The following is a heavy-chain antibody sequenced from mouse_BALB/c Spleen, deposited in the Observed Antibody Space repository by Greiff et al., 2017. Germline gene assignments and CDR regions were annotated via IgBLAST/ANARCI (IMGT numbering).Heavy chain of an antibody. J-gene: IGHJ3*01. CDR3: ARHDVSAWFAY. CDR1: GFSLTSYG. V-gene: IGHV2-6-2*01. D-gene: IGHD2-3*01. Sequence: VQLQESGPDLVAPSQSLSITCTVSGFSLTSYGVHWVRQPPGRGLEWLVVIWSDGSTTYNSALKARLSISKDNSKSQVFLKMNSLQTDDTAMYYCARHDVSAWFAYGGQGTLVTVSA. CDR2: IWSDGST.